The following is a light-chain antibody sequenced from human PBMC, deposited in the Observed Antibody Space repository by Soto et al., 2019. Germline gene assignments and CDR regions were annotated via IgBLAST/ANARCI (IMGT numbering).Light chain of an antibody. J-gene: IGKJ1*01. CDR3: QQSHFYWT. CDR1: QTIGDW. CDR2: KAS. Sequence: DIQMTQSPSTLPASVGDRVTITCRASQTIGDWLAWYQQKPGKVPKLLIYKASTLEGGVPSRFSASGSATEFTLSISSLQPDDFATYYCQQSHFYWTFGQGTKVEIK. V-gene: IGKV1-5*03.